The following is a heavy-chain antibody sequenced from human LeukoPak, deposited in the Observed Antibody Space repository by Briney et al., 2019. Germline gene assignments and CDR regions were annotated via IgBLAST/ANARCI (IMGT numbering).Heavy chain of an antibody. V-gene: IGHV3-7*01. CDR1: GFTFSSYW. Sequence: GGSLRLSCAASGFTFSSYWMSWVRQAPGKGLEWVANIKQDGSEKYYVDSVKGRFTISRDNAKNSMYLQMNSLRAEDTAVYYCARDRYDILTGYLVFDYWGQGTLVTVSS. D-gene: IGHD3-9*01. CDR2: IKQDGSEK. CDR3: ARDRYDILTGYLVFDY. J-gene: IGHJ4*02.